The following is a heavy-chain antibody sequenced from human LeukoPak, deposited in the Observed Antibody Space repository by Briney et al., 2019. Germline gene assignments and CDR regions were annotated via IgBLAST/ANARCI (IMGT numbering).Heavy chain of an antibody. J-gene: IGHJ6*02. Sequence: GGSLRLSCAASGFTFSSYSMNWVRQAPGKGLEWVSSISSSSSYIYYADSVKGRFTISRDNAKNSLYLQMNSLRAEDTAVYYCARYQSSDGMDVWGQGTTVSVSS. CDR1: GFTFSSYS. V-gene: IGHV3-21*01. CDR3: ARYQSSDGMDV. CDR2: ISSSSSYI. D-gene: IGHD6-25*01.